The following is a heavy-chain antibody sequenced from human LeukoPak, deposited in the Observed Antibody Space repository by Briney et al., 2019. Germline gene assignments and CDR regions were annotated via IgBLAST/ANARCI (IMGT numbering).Heavy chain of an antibody. V-gene: IGHV1-69*06. CDR2: IIPVYGAA. Sequence: SVKVSCKASGGTFSLYAIGWVRQAPGQGLEWMGGIIPVYGAANYAQKFQGRVTITADKSTSTAYMELSSLRSEDTAVYYCARCGYSHYYYYGMDVWGQGTTVTVSS. J-gene: IGHJ6*02. CDR1: GGTFSLYA. CDR3: ARCGYSHYYYYGMDV. D-gene: IGHD1-26*01.